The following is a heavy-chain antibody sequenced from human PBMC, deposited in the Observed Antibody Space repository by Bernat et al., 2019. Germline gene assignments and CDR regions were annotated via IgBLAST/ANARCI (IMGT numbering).Heavy chain of an antibody. Sequence: QVQLVESGGGVVQPGRSLRLSCAASGFTFSSYAMHWVRQAPGKGLEWVAVISYDGSNKYYADSVKGRFTISRDNSKNTLYLQMNSLRAEDTAVYYCARVRFCGQGTLVTVSS. V-gene: IGHV3-30*01. D-gene: IGHD3-10*01. CDR2: ISYDGSNK. CDR3: ARVRF. CDR1: GFTFSSYA. J-gene: IGHJ4*02.